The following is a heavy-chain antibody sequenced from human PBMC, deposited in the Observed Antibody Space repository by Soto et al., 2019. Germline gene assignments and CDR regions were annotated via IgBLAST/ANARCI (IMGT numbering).Heavy chain of an antibody. Sequence: QVQLVQSGAEVKKPGSSVKVSCKASGGTFSSYAISWVRQAPGQGLEWMGGIIPIFGTANYAQKFQGRVTITADEATSTAYMELSSLRSEDTAVYYCARDIQLWSTTAGWFDPWGQGTLVTVSS. CDR1: GGTFSSYA. J-gene: IGHJ5*02. V-gene: IGHV1-69*01. CDR3: ARDIQLWSTTAGWFDP. D-gene: IGHD5-18*01. CDR2: IIPIFGTA.